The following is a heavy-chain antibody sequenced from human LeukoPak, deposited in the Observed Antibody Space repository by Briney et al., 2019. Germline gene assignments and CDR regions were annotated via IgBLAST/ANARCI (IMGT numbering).Heavy chain of an antibody. CDR1: GDTFSNYA. J-gene: IGHJ4*02. CDR3: ATGEEAALFDY. D-gene: IGHD6-6*01. CDR2: IIPILGIV. Sequence: SVKVSCKASGDTFSNYAISWVRQAPGQGLEWMGRIIPILGIVNYAQKFQGRVTMTEDTSTDTAYMELSSLRSEDTAVYYCATGEEAALFDYWGQGTLVTVSS. V-gene: IGHV1-69*04.